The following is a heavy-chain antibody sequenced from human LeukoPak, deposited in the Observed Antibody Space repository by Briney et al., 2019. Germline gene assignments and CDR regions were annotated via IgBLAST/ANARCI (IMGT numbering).Heavy chain of an antibody. CDR2: INYNSGST. J-gene: IGHJ6*03. CDR3: ARVIPYYDFWSGKEYYMDV. V-gene: IGHV4-39*07. D-gene: IGHD3-3*01. Sequence: SETLSLTCTVSGGSISSSSDYWGWIRQPPGKGLEWIGNINYNSGSTYYNPPLESRVTISVDTSKNQFSLKLSSVTAADTAVYYCARVIPYYDFWSGKEYYMDVWGKGTTVTVSS. CDR1: GGSISSSSDY.